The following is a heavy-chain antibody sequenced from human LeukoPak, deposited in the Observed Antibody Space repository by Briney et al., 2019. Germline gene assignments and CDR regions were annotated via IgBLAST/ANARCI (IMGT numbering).Heavy chain of an antibody. J-gene: IGHJ4*02. CDR3: ARHVQSWPRWYSSGWYFDY. Sequence: KTSETLSLTCAVYGGSFSGYYWSWIRQPPGKGLEWIGEINHSGSTNYNPSLKSRVTISVDTSRNQFSLKLSSVTAADTAVYYCARHVQSWPRWYSSGWYFDYWGQGTLVTVSS. V-gene: IGHV4-34*01. D-gene: IGHD6-19*01. CDR1: GGSFSGYY. CDR2: INHSGST.